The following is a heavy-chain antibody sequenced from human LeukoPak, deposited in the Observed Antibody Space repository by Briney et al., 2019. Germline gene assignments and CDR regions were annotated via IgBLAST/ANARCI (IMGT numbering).Heavy chain of an antibody. D-gene: IGHD3-10*01. J-gene: IGHJ4*02. Sequence: GGSLRLSCAASGFTFSDYYMSWVRQASGKGLEWVAYISSTSNTIYYTDSLKGRFTISRDNAKTSLYLQMNSLRAEDTAVYYCARGESNYFGSKYLDYWGQGTLVAVSS. CDR1: GFTFSDYY. V-gene: IGHV3-11*01. CDR3: ARGESNYFGSKYLDY. CDR2: ISSTSNTI.